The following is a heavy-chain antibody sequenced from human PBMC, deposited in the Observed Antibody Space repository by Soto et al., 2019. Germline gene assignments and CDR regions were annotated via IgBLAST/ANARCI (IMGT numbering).Heavy chain of an antibody. Sequence: QVQLVQSGAEVKKPGASVKVSCQASGYTFTSYDINWVRQANGQGLEWMGWMNPNSGNTGYAQKFQGRVTMTRNTSMSTDYMELSSLRSEDTAVYYCATRQLLWFVELLRWRQGTLVTVSS. J-gene: IGHJ4*02. CDR2: MNPNSGNT. CDR3: ATRQLLWFVELLR. D-gene: IGHD3-10*01. CDR1: GYTFTSYD. V-gene: IGHV1-8*01.